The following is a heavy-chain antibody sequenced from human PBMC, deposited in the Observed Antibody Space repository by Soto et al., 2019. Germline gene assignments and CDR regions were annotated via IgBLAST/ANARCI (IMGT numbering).Heavy chain of an antibody. J-gene: IGHJ4*02. D-gene: IGHD5-12*01. CDR2: IIPILGIA. CDR3: ARVDSGYDYYY. Sequence: ASVWATGKECGGTESGYTMGGAGQAPGQGLEWMGRIIPILGIANYAQKFQGRVTITADKSTSTAYMELSSLRSEDTAVYYCARVDSGYDYYYWGQGTLVTVSP. V-gene: IGHV1-69*02. CDR1: GGTESGYT.